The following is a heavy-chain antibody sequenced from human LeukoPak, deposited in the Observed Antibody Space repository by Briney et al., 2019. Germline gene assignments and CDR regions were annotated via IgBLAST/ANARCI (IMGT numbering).Heavy chain of an antibody. Sequence: GESLKISCKGSGYSFTSYWISWVRQMPGKGLEWMGRIDPSDSYTNYSPSFQGHVTISADKSTSTAYLQWTSLKASDTAMYYCARHLSDITSSPNYWGPGTLVTVSS. CDR2: IDPSDSYT. J-gene: IGHJ4*02. CDR1: GYSFTSYW. CDR3: ARHLSDITSSPNY. V-gene: IGHV5-10-1*01. D-gene: IGHD2-2*01.